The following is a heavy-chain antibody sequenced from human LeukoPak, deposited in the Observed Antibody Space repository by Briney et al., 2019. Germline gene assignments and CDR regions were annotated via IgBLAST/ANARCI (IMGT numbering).Heavy chain of an antibody. CDR2: IYSGGST. J-gene: IGHJ4*02. CDR1: GFTVSSNY. CDR3: AKGADIVLMVYVSYYFDY. D-gene: IGHD2-8*01. Sequence: PGGSLRLSCAASGFTVSSNYMSWVRQAPGKGLEWVSVIYSGGSTYYADSVKGRFTISRDNSKNTLYLQMNSLRAEDTAVYYCAKGADIVLMVYVSYYFDYWGQGTLVTVSS. V-gene: IGHV3-53*01.